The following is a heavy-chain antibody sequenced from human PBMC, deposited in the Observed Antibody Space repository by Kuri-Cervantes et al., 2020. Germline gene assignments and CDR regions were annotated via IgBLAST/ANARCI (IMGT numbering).Heavy chain of an antibody. V-gene: IGHV3-23*01. D-gene: IGHD4-23*01. J-gene: IGHJ4*02. CDR2: ISGSGGST. Sequence: GGSLRLSCAASGFTFSSYAMHWVRQAPGKGLEWVSAISGSGGSTYYADSVKGRFTISRDNSKNTLYLQMNSLRAEDTAVYYCARAWTAVRGPFDYWGQGTLVTVSS. CDR1: GFTFSSYA. CDR3: ARAWTAVRGPFDY.